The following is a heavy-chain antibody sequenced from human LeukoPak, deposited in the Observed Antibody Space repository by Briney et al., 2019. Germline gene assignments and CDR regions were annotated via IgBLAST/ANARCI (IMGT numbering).Heavy chain of an antibody. J-gene: IGHJ4*01. V-gene: IGHV1-2*02. CDR1: GYTLTDYY. Sequence: ASVKVSCKASGYTLTDYYLHWVRQAPGQGLKWMGWINPNSGATHYAQSFQARVTMTRDTSIASSYMELTGVESDDTAVYYCARGRRILGGPENAGDFFDFWGQGSLVTVSS. D-gene: IGHD3-16*01. CDR2: INPNSGAT. CDR3: ARGRRILGGPENAGDFFDF.